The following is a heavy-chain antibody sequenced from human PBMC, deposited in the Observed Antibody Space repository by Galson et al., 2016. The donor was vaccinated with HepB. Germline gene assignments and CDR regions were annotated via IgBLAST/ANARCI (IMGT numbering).Heavy chain of an antibody. Sequence: TLSLPCTVSGGSISSRNYYWVWIRQPPGKGLEWIGSIFYTGSTYYNPSLKCRVTISVDTPKNQFSLKLNSVTAADTAVYYCARKVYGQRPLYFYYGMDVWGPGTTVTVSS. D-gene: IGHD2/OR15-2a*01. V-gene: IGHV4-39*01. CDR2: IFYTGST. CDR3: ARKVYGQRPLYFYYGMDV. CDR1: GGSISSRNYY. J-gene: IGHJ6*02.